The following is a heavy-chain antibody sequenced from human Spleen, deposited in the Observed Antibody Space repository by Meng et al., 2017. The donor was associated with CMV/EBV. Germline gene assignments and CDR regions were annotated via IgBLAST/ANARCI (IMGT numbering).Heavy chain of an antibody. J-gene: IGHJ4*02. CDR2: IHPHRGDT. CDR1: RYNFTAHY. Sequence: SCKASRYNFTAHYFHWVRQAPGQGLEWMGWIHPHRGDTNYAQQFQGRVTLTRDTSINTGYMELTRLTSDDTAVYYCARDNNWGPDYWGQGTLVTVSS. V-gene: IGHV1-2*02. CDR3: ARDNNWGPDY. D-gene: IGHD7-27*01.